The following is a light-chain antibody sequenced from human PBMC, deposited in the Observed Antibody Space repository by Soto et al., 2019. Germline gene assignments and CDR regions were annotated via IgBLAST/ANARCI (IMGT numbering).Light chain of an antibody. Sequence: DIQMTQSPSSLSASVGDRVTMTCQASHDINKNLIWYQQKPGKAPKLLIYDASDLETGVPSRFSGSGSGTGFTFTISSLQPEDFATYYCQQYESLPLTFGQGTRLENK. CDR3: QQYESLPLT. CDR1: HDINKN. CDR2: DAS. V-gene: IGKV1-33*01. J-gene: IGKJ5*01.